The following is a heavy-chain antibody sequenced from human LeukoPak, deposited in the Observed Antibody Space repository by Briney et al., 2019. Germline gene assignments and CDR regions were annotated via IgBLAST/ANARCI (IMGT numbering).Heavy chain of an antibody. CDR2: IKQDGSEK. CDR1: GFTFSNYW. Sequence: PGGSLRLSCTASGFTFSNYWMSWVRQAPGKGLEWVANIKQDGSEKYYVDPVKGRFTISRDNAKNSLYLQMNSLRAEDTAVYYCARGGGNFDYWGQGTLVTVSS. V-gene: IGHV3-7*01. J-gene: IGHJ4*02. CDR3: ARGGGNFDY.